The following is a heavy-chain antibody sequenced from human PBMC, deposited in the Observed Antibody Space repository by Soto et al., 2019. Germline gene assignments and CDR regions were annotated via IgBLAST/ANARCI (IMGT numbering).Heavy chain of an antibody. CDR2: IYYSGST. V-gene: IGHV4-59*08. CDR1: GGSISSYY. Sequence: SETLSLTCTVSGGSISSYYGSWIRQPPGKGLEWIGYIYYSGSTNYNPSLKSRVTISVDTSKNQFSLKLSSVTAADTAVYYCARLKKHHYYMDVWGKGTTVTVSS. CDR3: ARLKKHHYYMDV. D-gene: IGHD2-21*01. J-gene: IGHJ6*03.